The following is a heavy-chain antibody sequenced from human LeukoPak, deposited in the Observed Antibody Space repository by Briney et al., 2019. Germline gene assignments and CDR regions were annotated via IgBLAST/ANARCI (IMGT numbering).Heavy chain of an antibody. V-gene: IGHV4-59*08. CDR2: ISDIGSI. CDR1: GGSISSYY. CDR3: AGHHPRNTVDF. Sequence: ETLSLTCTVSGGSISSYYWSWIRQPPGKGLEWIAYISDIGSINYNPSLKSRVTISLDTSKSQFSLKLSSVTAADTAVYYCAGHHPRNTVDFWGQGTLVTVSS. D-gene: IGHD2-8*02. J-gene: IGHJ4*02.